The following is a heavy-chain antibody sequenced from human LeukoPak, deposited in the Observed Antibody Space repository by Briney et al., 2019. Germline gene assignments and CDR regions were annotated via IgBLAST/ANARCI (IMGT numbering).Heavy chain of an antibody. CDR2: IYYSGST. V-gene: IGHV4-59*01. Sequence: SETLSLTCTISGGSISRYYWNWIRQPPGKGLEWIGYIYYSGSTNYNPSLKSRVTISVDTSKNQFSLKLSSVTAADTAVYYCARDLGYGDPFDYWGQGILVTVSS. D-gene: IGHD4-17*01. CDR3: ARDLGYGDPFDY. CDR1: GGSISRYY. J-gene: IGHJ4*02.